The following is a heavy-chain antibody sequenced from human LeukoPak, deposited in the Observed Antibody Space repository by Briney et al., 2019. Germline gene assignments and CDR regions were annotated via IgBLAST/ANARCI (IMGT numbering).Heavy chain of an antibody. CDR1: GYSFTSYW. D-gene: IGHD2-2*01. CDR2: IYPGDSDT. J-gene: IGHJ2*01. CDR3: ARRPTLGLVPAAEAPYWYFDL. Sequence: GESLKISCKGSGYSFTSYWIGWVRQMPGKGLEWMGIIYPGDSDTRYSPSFQGQVTISADKSISTAYLQWSSLKASDTAMYYCARRPTLGLVPAAEAPYWYFDLWGRGTLVTVSS. V-gene: IGHV5-51*01.